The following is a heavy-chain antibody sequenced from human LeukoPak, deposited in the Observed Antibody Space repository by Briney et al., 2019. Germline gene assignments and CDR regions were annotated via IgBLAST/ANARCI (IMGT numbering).Heavy chain of an antibody. CDR1: GFTFSVYG. Sequence: GRSLTLSCAASGFTFSVYGMHWVRQAPGKGLEWVAVISYDGSNTYYADSVKGRFTIARDNSKNNLFLQMNSLRSEDTAVYYCARDLTPSLISSSSDYWGQGTLVTVSS. V-gene: IGHV3-30*03. D-gene: IGHD6-6*01. J-gene: IGHJ4*02. CDR2: ISYDGSNT. CDR3: ARDLTPSLISSSSDY.